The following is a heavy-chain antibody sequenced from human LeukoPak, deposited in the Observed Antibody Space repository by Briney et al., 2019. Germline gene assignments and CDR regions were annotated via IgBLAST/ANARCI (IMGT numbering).Heavy chain of an antibody. Sequence: ASVKVSCKASGYNFNDYGISWVRQATGQGLEWMGWMNPNSGNTGYAQKFQGRVTMTRNTSISTAYMELSSLRSEDTAVYYCAREQDDYWGQGTLVTVSS. CDR2: MNPNSGNT. CDR3: AREQDDY. V-gene: IGHV1-8*02. J-gene: IGHJ4*02. CDR1: GYNFNDYG.